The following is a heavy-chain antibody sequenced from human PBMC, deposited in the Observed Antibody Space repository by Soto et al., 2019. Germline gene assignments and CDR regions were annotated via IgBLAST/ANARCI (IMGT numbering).Heavy chain of an antibody. Sequence: QVQLQESGPGLVKPSQSVSLTCTVSGVSISSGDYYWSWIRQPPGKGLEWIRYIYYSGNTNYAPPLGSRLTISIDTSRNQFSLHLMSVTAADTAIYYCARYTNFSPYYHGVDVWGQGTTVTVSS. D-gene: IGHD2-8*01. CDR2: IYYSGNT. V-gene: IGHV4-30-4*01. CDR3: ARYTNFSPYYHGVDV. CDR1: GVSISSGDYY. J-gene: IGHJ6*02.